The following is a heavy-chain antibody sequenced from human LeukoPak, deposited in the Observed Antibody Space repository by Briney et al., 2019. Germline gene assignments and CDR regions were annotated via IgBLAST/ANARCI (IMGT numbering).Heavy chain of an antibody. D-gene: IGHD3-22*01. CDR2: INPSGGST. V-gene: IGHV1-46*03. J-gene: IGHJ4*02. CDR3: ARVTCYYDSSGYYYVDY. Sequence: ASVEVSCKASGYTFTSYYMHWVRQAPGQGLEWMGIINPSGGSTSYAQKFQGRVTMTRDTSTSTVYMELSSLRSEDTAVYYCARVTCYYDSSGYYYVDYWGQGTLVTVSS. CDR1: GYTFTSYY.